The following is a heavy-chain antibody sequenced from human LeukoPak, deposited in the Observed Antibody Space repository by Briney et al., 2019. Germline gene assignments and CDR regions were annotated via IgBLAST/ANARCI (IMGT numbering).Heavy chain of an antibody. CDR2: IIPIFGTA. CDR3: ARAGITVKAFGYMDV. J-gene: IGHJ6*03. Sequence: GASVKVSCKASGGTFSSYAISWVRQAPGQGLEWMGGIIPIFGTANYAQKFQGRVTITTDESTSTAYMELSSLGSEDTAVYYCARAGITVKAFGYMDVWGKGTTVTVSS. D-gene: IGHD3-16*01. V-gene: IGHV1-69*05. CDR1: GGTFSSYA.